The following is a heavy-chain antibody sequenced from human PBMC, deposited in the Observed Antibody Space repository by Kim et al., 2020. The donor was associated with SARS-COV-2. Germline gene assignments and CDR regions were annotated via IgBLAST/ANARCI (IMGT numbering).Heavy chain of an antibody. Sequence: GGSLRLSCKASGFTFSTYGMHWVRQAPGKGLEWVAVIWYDGSEKYYADSVKGRFTLSRDNSKNTVDLQMNSLRVEDTAVYFCAKDSSSAGNEYFDSWGQGTLVTVSS. V-gene: IGHV3-33*06. CDR3: AKDSSSAGNEYFDS. CDR2: IWYDGSEK. J-gene: IGHJ4*02. CDR1: GFTFSTYG. D-gene: IGHD6-13*01.